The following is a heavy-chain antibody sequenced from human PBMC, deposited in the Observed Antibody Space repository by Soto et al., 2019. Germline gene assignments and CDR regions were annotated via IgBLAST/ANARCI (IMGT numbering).Heavy chain of an antibody. Sequence: GSLRLSCAASGFTFISYAMSWVRQSPVKGLEWVSAISGSGGSTYYADSVKGRFTISRDNSKNTLYLQMNSLRAEDTAVYYCAKGGIYDYVWGSYRYPFDYWGQGTLVTVSS. CDR3: AKGGIYDYVWGSYRYPFDY. V-gene: IGHV3-23*01. J-gene: IGHJ4*02. CDR2: ISGSGGST. D-gene: IGHD3-16*02. CDR1: GFTFISYA.